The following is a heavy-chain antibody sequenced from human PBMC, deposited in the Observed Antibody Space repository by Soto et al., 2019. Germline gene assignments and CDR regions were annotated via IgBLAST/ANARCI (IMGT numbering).Heavy chain of an antibody. Sequence: SETLSLTCTVSGGSISSSSYYWGWIRQPPGKGLEWIGSIYYSGSTYYNPSLKSRVTISVDTSKNQFSLKLSSVTAADTAVYYCARHVMWKGRFDYWGQGTLVTVSS. J-gene: IGHJ4*02. CDR1: GGSISSSSYY. V-gene: IGHV4-39*01. CDR2: IYYSGST. D-gene: IGHD3-10*01. CDR3: ARHVMWKGRFDY.